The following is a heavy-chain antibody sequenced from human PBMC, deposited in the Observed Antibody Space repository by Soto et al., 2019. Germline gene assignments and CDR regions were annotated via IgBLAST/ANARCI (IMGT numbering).Heavy chain of an antibody. CDR3: ASHEERGSWYLGYYYGMDV. V-gene: IGHV4-59*08. J-gene: IGHJ6*02. CDR2: IHDSGST. D-gene: IGHD6-13*01. CDR1: GGSISKYY. Sequence: SETLSLTCTGSGGSISKYYWRWIRQPPGKGLEWIGYIHDSGSTNYNPSLKSRATISVDTSKNQFSLKLSSVTAADTAVYYCASHEERGSWYLGYYYGMDVWGQGTTVTVSS.